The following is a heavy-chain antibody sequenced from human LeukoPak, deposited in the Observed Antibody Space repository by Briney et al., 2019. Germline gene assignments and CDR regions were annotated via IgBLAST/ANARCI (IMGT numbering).Heavy chain of an antibody. CDR2: IKEDGSEK. CDR1: GFTFSNYW. CDR3: ARASKPWLQLT. D-gene: IGHD5-24*01. Sequence: GGSLRLSCAASGFTFSNYWMIWVRQAQGKGLEWVGTIKEDGSEKRYADSVRGRFTISRDNAQTSIYLQMNSLRADDTAVYYCARASKPWLQLTWGEGTLVSVSS. V-gene: IGHV3-7*05. J-gene: IGHJ5*02.